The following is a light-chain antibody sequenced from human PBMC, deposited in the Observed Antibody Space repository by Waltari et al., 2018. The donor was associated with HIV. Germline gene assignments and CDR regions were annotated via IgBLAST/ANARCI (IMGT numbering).Light chain of an antibody. CDR3: LQHNSYPRT. Sequence: DIQMTQSPSSLSASVGDRVTITSRASQGIRHDLAWYKQKPGKAPKRLIYAASSVQSGVPARFSGSGSGTEFTLTISSLQPEDFATYYCLQHNSYPRTFGQGTKVEIK. CDR1: QGIRHD. J-gene: IGKJ1*01. CDR2: AAS. V-gene: IGKV1-17*01.